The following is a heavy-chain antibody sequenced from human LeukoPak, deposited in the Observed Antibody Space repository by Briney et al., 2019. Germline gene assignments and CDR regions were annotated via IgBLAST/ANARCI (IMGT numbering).Heavy chain of an antibody. D-gene: IGHD4-17*01. Sequence: PGGSLRLSCAASGFTFNSYGIHWVCQAPGKGLEWVAFIWYDGSNKYYADSVKGRFTISRDNSKNTLYLQMNSLRAEDTAVYYCARARTTRGFDYWGQGTLVTVSS. J-gene: IGHJ4*02. CDR3: ARARTTRGFDY. CDR2: IWYDGSNK. CDR1: GFTFNSYG. V-gene: IGHV3-33*01.